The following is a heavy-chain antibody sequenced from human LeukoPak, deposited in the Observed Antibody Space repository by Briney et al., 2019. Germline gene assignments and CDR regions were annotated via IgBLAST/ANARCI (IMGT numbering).Heavy chain of an antibody. Sequence: GESLNTSCQGPGYTFSSYWIGWVRQMPGKGLEWMGIIYPGDSDTRYSPSLQGQVTISVDTSIGTAYLQWSSLKASDTAIYYCARQNDFRLDYWGQGTLVTVSS. CDR1: GYTFSSYW. CDR3: ARQNDFRLDY. CDR2: IYPGDSDT. V-gene: IGHV5-51*01. J-gene: IGHJ4*02. D-gene: IGHD3-3*01.